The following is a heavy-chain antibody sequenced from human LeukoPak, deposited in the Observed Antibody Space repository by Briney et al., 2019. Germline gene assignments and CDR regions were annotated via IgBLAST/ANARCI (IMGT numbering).Heavy chain of an antibody. CDR1: GFSLSTSGVG. J-gene: IGHJ4*02. CDR2: IYWDDDK. CDR3: VHRRIYSPFDY. Sequence: SGSTLVNPTQTLTLTCTFSGFSLSTSGVGVGWIRQPPGKALEWLALIYWDDDKRYNSSLKSRLTITKDTSKNQVVLTMTNVDPVDTATYYCVHRRIYSPFDYWGQGALVTVSS. D-gene: IGHD4-11*01. V-gene: IGHV2-5*02.